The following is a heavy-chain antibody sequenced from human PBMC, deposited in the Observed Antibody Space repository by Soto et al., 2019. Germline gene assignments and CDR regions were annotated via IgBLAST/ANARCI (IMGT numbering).Heavy chain of an antibody. CDR1: GYTLTELS. V-gene: IGHV1-24*01. CDR3: ATRGYYDFWSGYSPYYYAMDV. CDR2: FDPEDGET. J-gene: IGHJ6*02. D-gene: IGHD3-3*01. Sequence: ASVKVSCKVSGYTLTELSMHWVRQAPGKGLEWMGGFDPEDGETIYAQKFQGRVTMTEDTSTDTAYMELSSLRSEDTAVYYCATRGYYDFWSGYSPYYYAMDVWGQGTTVTVSX.